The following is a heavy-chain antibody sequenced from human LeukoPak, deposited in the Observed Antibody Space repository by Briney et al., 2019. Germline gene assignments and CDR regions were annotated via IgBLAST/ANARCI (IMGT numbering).Heavy chain of an antibody. Sequence: PGGSLRLSCAASGFNFNTYWMSWVRQAPGKGLEWVANIMHDGSEKYYVDSVRGRFTISRENTENSLYLQMNSLRAKDTAVYYCVRDLTGGDDYFDFWGQGTLVTVSS. CDR3: VRDLTGGDDYFDF. J-gene: IGHJ4*02. CDR2: IMHDGSEK. V-gene: IGHV3-7*01. D-gene: IGHD1-20*01. CDR1: GFNFNTYW.